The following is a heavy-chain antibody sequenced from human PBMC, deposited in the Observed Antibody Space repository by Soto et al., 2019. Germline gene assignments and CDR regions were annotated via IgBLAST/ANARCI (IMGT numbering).Heavy chain of an antibody. V-gene: IGHV3-23*01. Sequence: GGSLRLSCAASTFIFTNYAMSWVRQAPGEGLEWVSAISGSGGTTYYAESVKGRFSISRDNSKNTLYLQLNSPRVEDTAIYYCATISDRGIAAALDFWGQGTLVTV. D-gene: IGHD6-13*01. CDR1: TFIFTNYA. CDR3: ATISDRGIAAALDF. J-gene: IGHJ4*02. CDR2: ISGSGGTT.